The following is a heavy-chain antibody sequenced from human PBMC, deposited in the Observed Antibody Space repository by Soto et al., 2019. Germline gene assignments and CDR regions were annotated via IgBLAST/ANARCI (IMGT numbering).Heavy chain of an antibody. D-gene: IGHD3-3*01. J-gene: IGHJ6*02. CDR3: AKDGEYYDFWSGYSYYGMDV. CDR1: GFTFSSYA. CDR2: ISGSGGST. Sequence: GSLRLSCAASGFTFSSYAMSWVRQAPGKGLEWVSAISGSGGSTYYADSVKGRFTISRDNSKNTLYLQMNSLRAEDTAVYYCAKDGEYYDFWSGYSYYGMDVWGQGTTVTVSS. V-gene: IGHV3-23*01.